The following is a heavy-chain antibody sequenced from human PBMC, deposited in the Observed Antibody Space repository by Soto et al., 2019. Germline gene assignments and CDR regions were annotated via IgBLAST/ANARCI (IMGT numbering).Heavy chain of an antibody. V-gene: IGHV3-30*18. CDR1: GFTFSSYG. CDR3: AKDRFSVRGVNHLDY. D-gene: IGHD3-10*01. J-gene: IGHJ4*02. Sequence: QVQLVESGGGVVQPGRSLRLSCAASGFTFSSYGMHWVRQAPGKGLEWVAVISYDGSNKYYADCVKGRFTISRDNSKNTLYLQMNSLRAEDTAVYYCAKDRFSVRGVNHLDYWGQGTLVTVSS. CDR2: ISYDGSNK.